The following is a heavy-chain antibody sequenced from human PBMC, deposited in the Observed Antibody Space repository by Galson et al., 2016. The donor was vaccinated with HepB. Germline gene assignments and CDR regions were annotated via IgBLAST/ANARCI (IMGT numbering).Heavy chain of an antibody. D-gene: IGHD1-14*01. Sequence: SETLSLTCTVSGGSISAYYWSWIRQPPGEGLEWIGHIYFSGSTNYNPSLKSRVTISLDTSKNQYSLKLSSVATADTAVYYCARVQAGGIEYWGQGTLVTVSS. CDR1: GGSISAYY. J-gene: IGHJ4*02. CDR3: ARVQAGGIEY. CDR2: IYFSGST. V-gene: IGHV4-59*01.